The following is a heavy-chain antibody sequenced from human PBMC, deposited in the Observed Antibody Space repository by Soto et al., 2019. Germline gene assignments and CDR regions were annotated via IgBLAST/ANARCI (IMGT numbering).Heavy chain of an antibody. Sequence: SETLSLTCTVSCGSISSYYWSWIRQPPGKGLEWIGYIYYSGSTNYNPSLKSRVTISVDTSKNQFSLKLSSVTAADTAVYYCATRNYGDYLKDWYFDLWGRGTLVTVSS. CDR1: CGSISSYY. D-gene: IGHD4-17*01. CDR3: ATRNYGDYLKDWYFDL. V-gene: IGHV4-59*08. CDR2: IYYSGST. J-gene: IGHJ2*01.